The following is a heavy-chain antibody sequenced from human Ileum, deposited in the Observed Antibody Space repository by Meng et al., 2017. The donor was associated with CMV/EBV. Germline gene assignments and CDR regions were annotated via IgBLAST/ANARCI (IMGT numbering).Heavy chain of an antibody. D-gene: IGHD6-6*01. V-gene: IGHV3-23*01. CDR3: DASDY. Sequence: GGSLRLSCAASGFTFSRYDMSWARQAPGKGLEWVSTITGSGSRTHYAGSVKGRFTISRDNSKNTLYLQINSLRAEDTAVYYCDASDYWGQGTQVTVSS. J-gene: IGHJ4*02. CDR1: GFTFSRYD. CDR2: ITGSGSRT.